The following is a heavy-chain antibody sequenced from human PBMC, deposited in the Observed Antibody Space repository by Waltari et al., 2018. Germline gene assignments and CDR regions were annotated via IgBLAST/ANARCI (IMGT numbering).Heavy chain of an antibody. Sequence: EVPLVESGGGLVQPGGSLRLSCAASGFTFSSFSMNWVRQAPGKGLEWVSVIYSGGSTYYADSVKGRFTISRDNSKNTLYLQMNSLRAEDTAVYYCANTPEDRDSSSWQGGNWFDPWGQGTLVTVSS. J-gene: IGHJ5*02. CDR1: GFTFSSFS. V-gene: IGHV3-23*03. D-gene: IGHD6-13*01. CDR3: ANTPEDRDSSSWQGGNWFDP. CDR2: IYSGGST.